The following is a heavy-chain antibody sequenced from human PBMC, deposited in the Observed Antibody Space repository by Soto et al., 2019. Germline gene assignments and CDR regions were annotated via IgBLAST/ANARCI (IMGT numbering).Heavy chain of an antibody. Sequence: QVQLVESGGGVVQPGRSLRLSCAASEFTFSTYGMHWVRQAPGKGLEWVAVIWDDGSNQYYADSVEGRLTISRDNSKSTLYLQMDSLRPEDTAVYYCAKGGSSGWDLDYWGQGTLVTVSS. CDR1: EFTFSTYG. CDR2: IWDDGSNQ. D-gene: IGHD6-19*01. CDR3: AKGGSSGWDLDY. J-gene: IGHJ4*02. V-gene: IGHV3-30*18.